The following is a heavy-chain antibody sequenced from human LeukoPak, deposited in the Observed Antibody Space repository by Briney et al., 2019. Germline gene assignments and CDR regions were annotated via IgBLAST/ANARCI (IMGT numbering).Heavy chain of an antibody. CDR2: IWYDGSNK. CDR3: ARGVRRFLEWVSMDV. J-gene: IGHJ6*03. V-gene: IGHV3-33*01. CDR1: GFTLSSYG. D-gene: IGHD3-3*01. Sequence: PGGSLRLSCAASGFTLSSYGMHWVRQAPGKGLEWVAVIWYDGSNKYYADSVKGRFTISRDNSKNTLYLQMNSLRAEDTAVYYCARGVRRFLEWVSMDVWGKGTTVTVSS.